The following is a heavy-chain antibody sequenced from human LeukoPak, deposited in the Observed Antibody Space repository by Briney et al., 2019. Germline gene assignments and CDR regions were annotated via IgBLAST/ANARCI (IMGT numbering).Heavy chain of an antibody. CDR3: AKGTRVGVTTPFDS. V-gene: IGHV3-23*01. CDR2: ITGNSGRT. D-gene: IGHD1-26*01. CDR1: GFSFSSYA. J-gene: IGHJ4*02. Sequence: GGSLRLSCAASGFSFSSYAMDWVRQAPGKGLEWVSSITGNSGRTYYIDSVRGRFTISRDTSNNTLYLQMTSLGDEDTAVYYCAKGTRVGVTTPFDSWGQGTLVTVSS.